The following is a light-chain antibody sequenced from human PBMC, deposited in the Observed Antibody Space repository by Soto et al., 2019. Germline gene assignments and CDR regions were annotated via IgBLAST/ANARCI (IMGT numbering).Light chain of an antibody. CDR2: GAS. CDR3: QQYVNSPRT. J-gene: IGKJ1*01. Sequence: EIVLTQSPGTLSLSPGERATLSCRASQSVSSSYLAWYQQKPGQAPRLLIYGASSRATGIPDRFSGSGSGTDVTLTISRLEPEDFAVYYCQQYVNSPRTFGQGTTVEIK. CDR1: QSVSSSY. V-gene: IGKV3-20*01.